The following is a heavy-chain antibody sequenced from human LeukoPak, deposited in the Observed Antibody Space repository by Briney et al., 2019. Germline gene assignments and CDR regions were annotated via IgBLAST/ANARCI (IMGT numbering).Heavy chain of an antibody. D-gene: IGHD5-18*01. J-gene: IGHJ6*03. CDR2: IKQDGSEK. CDR3: ARDRHGYSYGFHRGYSDNNYMDV. Sequence: GGSLRLSCEASGFTFSNYWMSWVRQAPGKGLEWVANIKQDGSEKYYVDSVKGRFTISRDNAKDSLYLQMNSLRAEDTAVYYCARDRHGYSYGFHRGYSDNNYMDVWGKGTTVTISS. CDR1: GFTFSNYW. V-gene: IGHV3-7*01.